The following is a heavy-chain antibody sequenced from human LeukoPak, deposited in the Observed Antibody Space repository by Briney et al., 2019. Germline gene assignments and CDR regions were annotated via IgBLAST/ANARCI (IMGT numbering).Heavy chain of an antibody. V-gene: IGHV3-7*01. CDR3: ARLGARQMLEY. CDR2: IKQDGGQK. J-gene: IGHJ4*02. D-gene: IGHD4-17*01. Sequence: GGSLRLSCAASGFTFSTYAMSWVRQAPGKGLEWVANIKQDGGQKYYLDSVKGRFTVSRDNAKNSLYLQMNSLRAEDTAVYYCARLGARQMLEYWGQGTLVTVSS. CDR1: GFTFSTYA.